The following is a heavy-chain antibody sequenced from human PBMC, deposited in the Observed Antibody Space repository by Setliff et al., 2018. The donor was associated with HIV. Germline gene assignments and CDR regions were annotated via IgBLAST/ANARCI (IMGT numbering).Heavy chain of an antibody. D-gene: IGHD3-16*01. CDR1: GFTFSNYA. J-gene: IGHJ4*02. Sequence: PGGSLRLSCAASGFTFSNYAMSWVRQAPGKGLEWVSAITGSGRTTYYADSVKGRFTISRDNSKNTLSLQMNSLRAEDTAVYYCAKDYVENDYRGQGTLVTVSS. CDR3: AKDYVENDY. V-gene: IGHV3-23*01. CDR2: ITGSGRTT.